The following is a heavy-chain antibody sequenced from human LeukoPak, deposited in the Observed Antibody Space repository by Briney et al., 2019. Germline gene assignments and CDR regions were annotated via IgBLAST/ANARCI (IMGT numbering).Heavy chain of an antibody. Sequence: GASVKVSCKASGYTFTSYYTHWVRQAPGQGLEWMGIINPSGGSTSYAQKFQGRVTMTRDTSTSTVYMELSSLRSEDTAVYYCARAPIAAAAPDVWGQGTTVTVSS. CDR3: ARAPIAAAAPDV. CDR2: INPSGGST. D-gene: IGHD6-13*01. V-gene: IGHV1-46*01. CDR1: GYTFTSYY. J-gene: IGHJ6*02.